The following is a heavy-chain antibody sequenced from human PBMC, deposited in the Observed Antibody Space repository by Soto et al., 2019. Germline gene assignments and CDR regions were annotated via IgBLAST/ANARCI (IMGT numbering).Heavy chain of an antibody. Sequence: EVQLVESGGGLVQPGGSLRLSCAASGFTFSSYEMNWVRQAPGKGLEWVSYISSSGSTIYYADSVKGRFTISRDNAKNSLYLQMNSLRSEDTAVYYCARDPVWMRLDYWGQGTLVTVSS. CDR2: ISSSGSTI. CDR3: ARDPVWMRLDY. V-gene: IGHV3-48*03. J-gene: IGHJ4*02. CDR1: GFTFSSYE. D-gene: IGHD2-2*03.